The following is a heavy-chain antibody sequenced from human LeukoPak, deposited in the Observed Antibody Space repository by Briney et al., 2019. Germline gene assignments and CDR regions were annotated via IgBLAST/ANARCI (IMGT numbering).Heavy chain of an antibody. CDR3: AKDLNYYGSGSYYNDAFDI. V-gene: IGHV3-30*02. Sequence: GGSLRLSCAASGFTFSSYAMHWVRQAPGKGLEWVAFIRYDGSNKYYADSVKGRFTISRDNSKNTLYLQMNSLRAEDTAVYYCAKDLNYYGSGSYYNDAFDIWGQGTMVTVSS. J-gene: IGHJ3*02. CDR1: GFTFSSYA. D-gene: IGHD3-10*01. CDR2: IRYDGSNK.